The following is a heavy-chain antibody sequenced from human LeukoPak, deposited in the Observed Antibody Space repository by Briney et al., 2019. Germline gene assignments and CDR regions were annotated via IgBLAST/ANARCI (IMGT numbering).Heavy chain of an antibody. D-gene: IGHD3-3*01. CDR2: IYYSGST. V-gene: IGHV4-59*11. CDR1: GGSISSHY. CDR3: ARGKTIFGVVTPIDY. J-gene: IGHJ4*02. Sequence: SETLSLTCTVSGGSISSHYWSWIRQPPGKGLEWTGYIYYSGSTNYNPSLKSRVTISVDTSKNHFSLKLSSVTAADTAVYYCARGKTIFGVVTPIDYWGQGTLVTVSS.